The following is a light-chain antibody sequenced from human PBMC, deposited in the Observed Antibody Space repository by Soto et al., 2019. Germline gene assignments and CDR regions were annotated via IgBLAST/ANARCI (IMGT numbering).Light chain of an antibody. J-gene: IGKJ2*01. CDR2: GAS. V-gene: IGKV3-20*01. CDR3: QQYGSSPSYT. CDR1: QRVGTST. Sequence: EIGLPQFPGTLSLFQGERPTLSCRASQRVGTSTLAWYQQKPGQAPRLLIYGASSRATGIPDRFSGSGSGTDFTLTISRLEPEDFAVYYCQQYGSSPSYTFGQGTKLEIK.